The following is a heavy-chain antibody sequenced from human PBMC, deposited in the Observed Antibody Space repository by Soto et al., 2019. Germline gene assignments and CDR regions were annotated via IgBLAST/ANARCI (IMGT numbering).Heavy chain of an antibody. Sequence: PGGSLRLSCAASGFTFSIYSMNWLRQAPGKGLEWVSTINYNSDSIFYADSVQGRFTISRDNAKNFVYLQMDSLGPEDTAVYYCARDACSNGGCPWGGFYRWRQGTLVTVSS. CDR2: INYNSDSI. V-gene: IGHV3-21*01. CDR3: ARDACSNGGCPWGGFYR. CDR1: GFTFSIYS. D-gene: IGHD2-8*01. J-gene: IGHJ5*02.